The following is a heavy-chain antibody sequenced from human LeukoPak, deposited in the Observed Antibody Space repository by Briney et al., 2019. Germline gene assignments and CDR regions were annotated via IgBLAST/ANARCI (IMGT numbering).Heavy chain of an antibody. D-gene: IGHD3-22*01. Sequence: PSETLSLTCAVYGGSFSGYYWSWIRQPPGKGLEWIGSIYYSGSTYYNPSLKSRVTISVDTSKNQFSLKLSSVTAADTAVYYCARGRRYYYDSSGYSPSPYYYYYYMDVWGKGTTVTVSS. CDR1: GGSFSGYY. CDR2: IYYSGST. J-gene: IGHJ6*03. CDR3: ARGRRYYYDSSGYSPSPYYYYYYMDV. V-gene: IGHV4-34*01.